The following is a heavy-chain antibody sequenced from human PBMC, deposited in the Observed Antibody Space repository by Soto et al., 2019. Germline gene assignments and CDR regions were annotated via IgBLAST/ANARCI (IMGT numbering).Heavy chain of an antibody. J-gene: IGHJ3*01. CDR1: GYTFTAYD. D-gene: IGHD2-2*01. Sequence: QVQLVQSGAEVRRPGTSVMVSCKTSGYTFTAYDINWVRQATGQGLEWMGWMNPNSGNTGYAQKFQGGVAMTRNTATSTAYMELSSLRSDDTAIYYSARDSSTTQPVWGQGTMVTVSS. CDR3: ARDSSTTQPV. V-gene: IGHV1-8*01. CDR2: MNPNSGNT.